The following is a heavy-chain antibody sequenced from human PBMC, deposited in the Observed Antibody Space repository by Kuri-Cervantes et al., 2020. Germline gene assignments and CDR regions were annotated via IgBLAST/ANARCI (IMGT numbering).Heavy chain of an antibody. CDR2: IYYSGST. Sequence: SETLSLTCTVSGGSVSSGSYYWSWIRQPPGKGPEWIGYIYYSGSTDYNPALKSRVTISVDTSKNQFSLKLSSVTAADTAVYYCARVGCYGFMITFGGVISAFDIWGQGTMVTVSS. CDR1: GGSVSSGSYY. D-gene: IGHD3-16*02. V-gene: IGHV4-61*01. CDR3: ARVGCYGFMITFGGVISAFDI. J-gene: IGHJ3*02.